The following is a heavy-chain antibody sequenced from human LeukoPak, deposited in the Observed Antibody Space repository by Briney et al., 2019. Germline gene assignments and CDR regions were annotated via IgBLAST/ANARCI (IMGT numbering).Heavy chain of an antibody. CDR1: GYTFTSYG. Sequence: ASVKVSCKASGYTFTSYGISWVRQAPGQGLEWMGWISAYNGDTNDAQKLQGRVTMTTETSTSTAYMELRSLRSDDTAVYYCARVQMVRGVLIPEYFQHWGQGTLVTVSS. V-gene: IGHV1-18*01. CDR2: ISAYNGDT. CDR3: ARVQMVRGVLIPEYFQH. J-gene: IGHJ1*01. D-gene: IGHD3-10*01.